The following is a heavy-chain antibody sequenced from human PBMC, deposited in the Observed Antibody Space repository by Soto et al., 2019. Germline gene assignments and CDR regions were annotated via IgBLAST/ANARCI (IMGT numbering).Heavy chain of an antibody. V-gene: IGHV2-5*02. J-gene: IGHJ4*02. CDR1: GFSLTTSGVG. D-gene: IGHD3-3*01. CDR3: AHRVLRTVFGLVTTTAIYFDF. Sequence: QITLNESGPTQVKPRQTLTLTCTFSGFSLTTSGVGVGWIRQSPGKAPEWLALIYWDDDKRYSPSLKSRLTITNDPYKNQVVLTMADLVPADTATYYCAHRVLRTVFGLVTTTAIYFDFWGQGTPVAVSS. CDR2: IYWDDDK.